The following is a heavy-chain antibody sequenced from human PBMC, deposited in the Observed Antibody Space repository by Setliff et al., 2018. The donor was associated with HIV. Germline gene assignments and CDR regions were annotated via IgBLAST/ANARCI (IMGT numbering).Heavy chain of an antibody. D-gene: IGHD2-15*01. CDR1: GFTFGEYG. CDR3: TRGMRPMVKRVPFDY. J-gene: IGHJ4*02. CDR2: IRSRPFGGTT. Sequence: GGSLRLSCLGSGFTFGEYGMSWFRQAPGKGLEWVGFIRSRPFGGTTEYAASVKGRFTISRDDSKSIAYLQMNSLKSADAAVYYCTRGMRPMVKRVPFDYWGQGILVTVSS. V-gene: IGHV3-49*03.